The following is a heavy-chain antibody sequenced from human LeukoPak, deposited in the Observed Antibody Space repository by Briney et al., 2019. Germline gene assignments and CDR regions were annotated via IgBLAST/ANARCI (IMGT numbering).Heavy chain of an antibody. Sequence: PGGSLRLSCGASGFTFSNYAMSWVRQAPGKGLESVSDIRSTGGTTAYADSVKGRFTTSRDNSRNTLYLQMNSLRAEDTAVYYCARADRYGTTWYGRVDYWGQGTLVTVSA. CDR2: IRSTGGTT. CDR1: GFTFSNYA. D-gene: IGHD6-13*01. J-gene: IGHJ4*02. CDR3: ARADRYGTTWYGRVDY. V-gene: IGHV3-23*01.